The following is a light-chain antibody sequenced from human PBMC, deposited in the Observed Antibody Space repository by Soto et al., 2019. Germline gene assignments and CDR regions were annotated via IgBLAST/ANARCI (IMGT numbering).Light chain of an antibody. J-gene: IGLJ1*01. CDR1: SSNIGSNT. Sequence: QPVLTQPPSASGTPGQRVTISCSGSSSNIGSNTVSWYQQLPGTTPKLLIYSNNQRPSGVPDRFSGSKSGTSASLAISGLQSEDEADYYCAAWDDSLNGVYVFGTGTKVTVL. CDR3: AAWDDSLNGVYV. CDR2: SNN. V-gene: IGLV1-44*01.